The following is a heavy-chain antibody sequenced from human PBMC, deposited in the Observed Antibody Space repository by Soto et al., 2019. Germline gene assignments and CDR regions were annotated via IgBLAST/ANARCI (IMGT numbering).Heavy chain of an antibody. V-gene: IGHV1-8*01. D-gene: IGHD6-13*01. CDR1: GYTFTSYD. CDR3: ARERSAAGTGWFDP. Sequence: QVQLVQSGAEVKKPGASVKVSCKASGYTFTSYDINWVRQATGQGLEWMGWMNPNSGNTGYAQKFKGRVTMTRNTSISTAYRELSSLRSEYTAVYYCARERSAAGTGWFDPWGKGTLVTVSS. CDR2: MNPNSGNT. J-gene: IGHJ5*02.